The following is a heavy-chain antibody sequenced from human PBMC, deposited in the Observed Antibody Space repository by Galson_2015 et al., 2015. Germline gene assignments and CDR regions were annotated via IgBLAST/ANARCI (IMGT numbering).Heavy chain of an antibody. Sequence: SLRLSCAASGFTFSSYAMSWVRQAPGTGLEWVSAISDSGGKMYYADSVKGRFTISRDNSKNTLYLQMNSLRAEDTAVYYCAKERRITMVRGSDRGMDVWGQGTTVTVSS. CDR1: GFTFSSYA. D-gene: IGHD3-10*01. V-gene: IGHV3-23*01. CDR3: AKERRITMVRGSDRGMDV. CDR2: ISDSGGKM. J-gene: IGHJ6*02.